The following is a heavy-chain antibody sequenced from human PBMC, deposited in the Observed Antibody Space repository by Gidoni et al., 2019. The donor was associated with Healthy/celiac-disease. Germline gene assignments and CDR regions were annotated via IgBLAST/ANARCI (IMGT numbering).Heavy chain of an antibody. V-gene: IGHV1-69*06. J-gene: IGHJ4*02. Sequence: QVQLVQSGAAVKKPGSSVKVSCKASGGTFSSYAISWVRQAPGQGLEWMGGIIPIFGTANYAQKFQGRVTITADKSTSTAYMELSSLRSEDTAVYYCARPGPNYYDSSGYFDYWGQGTLVTVSS. CDR3: ARPGPNYYDSSGYFDY. D-gene: IGHD3-22*01. CDR2: IIPIFGTA. CDR1: GGTFSSYA.